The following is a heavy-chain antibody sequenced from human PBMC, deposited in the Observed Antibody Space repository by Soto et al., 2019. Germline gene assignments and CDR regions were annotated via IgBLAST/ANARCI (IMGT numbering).Heavy chain of an antibody. CDR3: AKDRWGSSGWNNAFDI. V-gene: IGHV3-23*01. Sequence: GGSLRLSCTVAGFTFSSYGFHWVRQAPGKGLEWVSVVSGGGDSTDHADSVKGRFTISRDNSKSTLYLQMNNVRVEDTAVYYCAKDRWGSSGWNNAFDIWGQGTMVTVSS. CDR2: VSGGGDST. CDR1: GFTFSSYG. J-gene: IGHJ3*02. D-gene: IGHD6-19*01.